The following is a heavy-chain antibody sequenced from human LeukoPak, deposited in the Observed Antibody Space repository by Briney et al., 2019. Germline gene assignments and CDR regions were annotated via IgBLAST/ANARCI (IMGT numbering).Heavy chain of an antibody. Sequence: GGSLRLSCAASGFTYSSYDMSWVRQAPGRGLGWVSDIRGGGVRTSYEDSVKGRFPISRDNPRHPLDLKVNSLRAEDTAVYYCARSGFSWRGNFDYWGQGTLVTVYS. J-gene: IGHJ4*02. CDR3: ARSGFSWRGNFDY. CDR2: IRGGGVRT. V-gene: IGHV3-23*01. D-gene: IGHD3-16*01. CDR1: GFTYSSYD.